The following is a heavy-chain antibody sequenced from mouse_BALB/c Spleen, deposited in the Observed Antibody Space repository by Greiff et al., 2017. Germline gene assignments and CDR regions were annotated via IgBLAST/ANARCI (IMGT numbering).Heavy chain of an antibody. V-gene: IGHV3-2*02. D-gene: IGHD4-1*01. J-gene: IGHJ2*01. Sequence: EVKLLESGPGLVKPSQSLSLTCTVTGYSITSDYAWNWIRQFPGNKLEWMGYISYSGSTSYNPSLKSRISITRDTSKNQFFLQLNSVTTEDTATYYCARGWDSYYFDYWGQGTTLTVSS. CDR3: ARGWDSYYFDY. CDR2: ISYSGST. CDR1: GYSITSDYA.